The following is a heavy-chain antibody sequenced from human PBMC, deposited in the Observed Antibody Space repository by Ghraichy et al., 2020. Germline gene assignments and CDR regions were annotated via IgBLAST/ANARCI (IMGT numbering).Heavy chain of an antibody. D-gene: IGHD1-1*01. V-gene: IGHV3-7*03. J-gene: IGHJ4*02. CDR1: GFTFSSYW. CDR3: ARDSRGGTGTYDY. Sequence: LSLTCAASGFTFSSYWMSWVRQAPGKGLEWVANIKQDGSEKYYVDSVKGRFTISRDNAKNSLYLQMNSLRAEDTAVYYCARDSRGGTGTYDYWGQGTLVTVSS. CDR2: IKQDGSEK.